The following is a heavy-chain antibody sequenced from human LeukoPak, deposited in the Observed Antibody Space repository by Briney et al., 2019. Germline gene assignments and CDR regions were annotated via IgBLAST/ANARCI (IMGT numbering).Heavy chain of an antibody. CDR3: ARDSTGTTLPPDY. D-gene: IGHD1-1*01. CDR1: GGTFSSYA. J-gene: IGHJ4*02. V-gene: IGHV1-69*13. Sequence: SVKVSCKASGGTFSSYAISWVRQAPGRGLEWMGGIIPIFGTANYAQKFQGRVTITADESTSTAYRELSSLRSEDTAVYYCARDSTGTTLPPDYWGQGTLVTVST. CDR2: IIPIFGTA.